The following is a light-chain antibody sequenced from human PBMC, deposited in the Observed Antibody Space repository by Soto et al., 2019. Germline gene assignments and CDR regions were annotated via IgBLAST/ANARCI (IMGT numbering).Light chain of an antibody. CDR3: QQYRSAST. J-gene: IGKJ2*02. Sequence: DIQMTQSPSTLSAFVGDRVTITCRASQSVSNWLAWYQQKPGKAPRLLISKASTLESGVPSRFSGSGSGTEFTLSISSLQPEDFATYYCQQYRSASTFGQGTKLEMK. CDR2: KAS. V-gene: IGKV1-5*03. CDR1: QSVSNW.